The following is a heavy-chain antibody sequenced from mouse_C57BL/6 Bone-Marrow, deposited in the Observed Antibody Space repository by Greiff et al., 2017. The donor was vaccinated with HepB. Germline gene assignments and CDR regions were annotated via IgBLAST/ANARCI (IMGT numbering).Heavy chain of an antibody. Sequence: VKLMESGPELVKPGASVKISCKASGYAFSSSWMNWVKQRPGKGLEWIGRIYPGDGDTNYNGKFKGKATLTADKSSSTAYMRLSSLTSEDSAVYFCARSYYGSWAWFAYWGQGTLVTVSA. D-gene: IGHD1-1*01. CDR2: IYPGDGDT. V-gene: IGHV1-82*01. CDR1: GYAFSSSW. J-gene: IGHJ3*01. CDR3: ARSYYGSWAWFAY.